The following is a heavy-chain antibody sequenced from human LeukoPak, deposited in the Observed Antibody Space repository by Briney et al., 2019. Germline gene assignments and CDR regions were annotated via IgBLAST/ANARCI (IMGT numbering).Heavy chain of an antibody. CDR3: ARDQYGLNYFDY. CDR2: IYYSGST. J-gene: IGHJ4*02. Sequence: SETLSLTCTVSGGSISSYYWSWIRHPPGKGLEWIGYIYYSGSTNYNPSLKSRVTISVDTSKNQFSLKLSSVTAADTAVYYCARDQYGLNYFDYWGQGTLVTVSS. CDR1: GGSISSYY. V-gene: IGHV4-59*01. D-gene: IGHD4-17*01.